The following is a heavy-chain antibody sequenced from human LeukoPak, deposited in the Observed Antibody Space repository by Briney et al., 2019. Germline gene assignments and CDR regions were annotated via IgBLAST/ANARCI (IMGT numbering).Heavy chain of an antibody. CDR3: ARYYYGSGSYYTFFDY. D-gene: IGHD3-10*01. J-gene: IGHJ4*02. Sequence: GASVKVSFKASGYTFTSYYMHWVRQAPGQGLEWMGIINPSGGSTSYAQKFQGRVTMTRDTSTSTVYMELSSLRSEDTAVYYCARYYYGSGSYYTFFDYWGQGTLVTVSS. CDR2: INPSGGST. V-gene: IGHV1-46*01. CDR1: GYTFTSYY.